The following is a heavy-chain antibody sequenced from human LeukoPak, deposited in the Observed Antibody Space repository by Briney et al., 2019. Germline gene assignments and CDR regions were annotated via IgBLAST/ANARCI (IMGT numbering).Heavy chain of an antibody. Sequence: SGPVLVKPTETLTLTCTVSGFSLSNDIMGVSWIRQPPGKALEWLALIYWDDDKRYSPSLKSRLTITKDTSKHQVVLTMTNMDPVDTATYYCAHSLLQPLYSSSWQYDYWGQGTLVTVSS. CDR3: AHSLLQPLYSSSWQYDY. CDR2: IYWDDDK. V-gene: IGHV2-5*08. D-gene: IGHD6-13*01. CDR1: GFSLSNDIMG. J-gene: IGHJ4*02.